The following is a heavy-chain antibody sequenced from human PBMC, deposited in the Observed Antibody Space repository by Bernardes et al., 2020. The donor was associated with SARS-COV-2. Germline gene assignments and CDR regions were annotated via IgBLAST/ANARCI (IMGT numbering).Heavy chain of an antibody. CDR2: IYSGGST. D-gene: IGHD6-19*01. Sequence: GGSLRHSCAASGFTVSSNYMSWVRQAPGKGLEWVSVIYSGGSTYYADSVTGRFTISRDNSKNTLYLQMNSLRAEDTAVYYCARPQWLVLAGAFDIWGQGTMVTVSS. CDR1: GFTVSSNY. V-gene: IGHV3-53*01. CDR3: ARPQWLVLAGAFDI. J-gene: IGHJ3*02.